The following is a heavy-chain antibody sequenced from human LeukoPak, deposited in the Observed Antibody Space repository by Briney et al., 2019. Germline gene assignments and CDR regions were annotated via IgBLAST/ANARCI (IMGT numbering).Heavy chain of an antibody. D-gene: IGHD3-10*01. J-gene: IGHJ3*02. Sequence: SETLSLTCTDSGGSISSYYWSWIRQPPGKGLEWIGYIYYSGSTNYNPSLKSRVTISVDTSKNQFSLKLSSVTAADTAVYYCARGSGSYAFDIWGQGTMVTVSS. CDR1: GGSISSYY. CDR3: ARGSGSYAFDI. CDR2: IYYSGST. V-gene: IGHV4-59*01.